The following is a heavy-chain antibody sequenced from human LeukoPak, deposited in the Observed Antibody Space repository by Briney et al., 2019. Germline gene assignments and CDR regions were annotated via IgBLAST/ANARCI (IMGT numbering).Heavy chain of an antibody. CDR2: ISYDGSNK. V-gene: IGHV3-30-3*01. CDR1: GFTFSNYA. J-gene: IGHJ4*02. D-gene: IGHD6-13*01. CDR3: ARYWSSWSADY. Sequence: PGRSLRLSCVASGFTFSNYAMHWVRQTPDKGLEWVAVISYDGSNKYYADSVKGRFTISRDNAKSSLYLQMNSLRADDTAVYYCARYWSSWSADYWGQGTLVTVSS.